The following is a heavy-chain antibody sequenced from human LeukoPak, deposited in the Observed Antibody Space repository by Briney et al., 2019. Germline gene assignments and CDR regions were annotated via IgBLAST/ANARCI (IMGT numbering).Heavy chain of an antibody. CDR1: GFTFSRYN. J-gene: IGHJ4*02. D-gene: IGHD1-26*01. CDR3: ARYNGTYRDY. Sequence: GGSLRLSCAASGFTFSRYNMNWVRQAPGKGLEWVSSISSGSSYIFYADSVKGRFTISRDNVKNSLYLQMNSLRAEDTAVYYCARYNGTYRDYWGQGTLVTVSS. CDR2: ISSGSSYI. V-gene: IGHV3-21*01.